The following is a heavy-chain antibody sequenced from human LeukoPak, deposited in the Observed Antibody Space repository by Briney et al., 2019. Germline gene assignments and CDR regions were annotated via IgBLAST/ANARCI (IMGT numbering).Heavy chain of an antibody. D-gene: IGHD6-19*01. CDR1: GGSISSSSSY. J-gene: IGHJ4*02. CDR3: ARLLIAVAVAFDY. V-gene: IGHV4-39*01. CDR2: IYYSGST. Sequence: SETLSLTCTVSGGSISSSSSYWAWIRQPPGTGLEWIGNIYYSGSTYYNPSLKSRVTISVDTSKNQFSLKLSSVTAADTAVYYCARLLIAVAVAFDYWGQGTLVTVSS.